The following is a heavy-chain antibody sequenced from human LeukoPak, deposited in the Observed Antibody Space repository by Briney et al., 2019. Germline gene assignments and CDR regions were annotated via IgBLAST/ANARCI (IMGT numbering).Heavy chain of an antibody. Sequence: GGSLRLSCAASGFTFYDYAMHWVRQAPGKGLEWVSGISWNSGSIGYADSVEGRFTISRDNAKNSLYLQMNSLRAEDTALYYCAKGSTSRRGYFDYWGQGPLVTVSS. V-gene: IGHV3-9*01. CDR3: AKGSTSRRGYFDY. D-gene: IGHD2-2*01. J-gene: IGHJ4*02. CDR1: GFTFYDYA. CDR2: ISWNSGSI.